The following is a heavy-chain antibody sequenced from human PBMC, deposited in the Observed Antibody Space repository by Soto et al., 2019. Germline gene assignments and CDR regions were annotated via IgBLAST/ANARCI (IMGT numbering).Heavy chain of an antibody. V-gene: IGHV4-39*02. Sequence: QLQLQESGPGLVKASETLSLTCGFIGGSISSSGYYWVWIRQPPGKGLEWIGSIYYTGSVDYNPSLKSRLTISVDTSKNYFSLRLNSVTAADTAVYFCAREKDHSYYMDVWGKGTTVTVSS. D-gene: IGHD2-15*01. J-gene: IGHJ6*03. CDR3: AREKDHSYYMDV. CDR1: GGSISSSGYY. CDR2: IYYTGSV.